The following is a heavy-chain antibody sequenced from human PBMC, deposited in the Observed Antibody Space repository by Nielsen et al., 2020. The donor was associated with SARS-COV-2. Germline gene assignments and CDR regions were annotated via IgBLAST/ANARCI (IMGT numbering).Heavy chain of an antibody. CDR1: GFTFRNYG. D-gene: IGHD3-16*01. CDR3: VRGLQVPNGLAHR. Sequence: GESLKISCAASGFTFRNYGMHWVRQAPGKGLVWVSRINSDGSSTSYADSVKGRFTISRDNAKNTLYLQMNSLRAEDTAVYYCVRGLQVPNGLAHRWGQGTLVTVSS. J-gene: IGHJ4*02. CDR2: INSDGSST. V-gene: IGHV3-74*01.